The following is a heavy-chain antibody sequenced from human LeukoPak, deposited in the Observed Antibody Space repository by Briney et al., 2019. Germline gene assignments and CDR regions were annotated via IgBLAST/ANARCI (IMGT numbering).Heavy chain of an antibody. CDR3: ARGVYDSSGYRDYFDY. D-gene: IGHD3-22*01. Sequence: PSETLSLTCTVSGGSISSYYWSWIRQPPGKGLEWIGYIYYSGSTNYNPSLKSRVTISVDTSKNQFSLKLSSVTAADTAVYYCARGVYDSSGYRDYFDYWGQGTLVTVSS. J-gene: IGHJ4*02. CDR1: GGSISSYY. V-gene: IGHV4-59*12. CDR2: IYYSGST.